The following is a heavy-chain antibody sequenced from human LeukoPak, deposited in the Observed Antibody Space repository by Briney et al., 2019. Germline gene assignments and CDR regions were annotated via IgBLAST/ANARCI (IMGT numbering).Heavy chain of an antibody. Sequence: ASVKVSCKASVYTFTGYYMHWVRQAPGQGLEWMGWINPNSGGTNYAQKFQGRVTMTRDTSISTAYMELSRLRSDDTAVYYCARAMYYYDSSGYYDYFDYWGQGTLVTVSS. J-gene: IGHJ4*02. CDR1: VYTFTGYY. D-gene: IGHD3-22*01. V-gene: IGHV1-2*02. CDR2: INPNSGGT. CDR3: ARAMYYYDSSGYYDYFDY.